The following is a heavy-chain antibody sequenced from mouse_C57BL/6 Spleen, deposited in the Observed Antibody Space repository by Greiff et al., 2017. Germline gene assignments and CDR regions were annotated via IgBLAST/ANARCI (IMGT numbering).Heavy chain of an antibody. D-gene: IGHD1-1*01. CDR3: TRSSIYYYGSWYFDV. CDR1: GYTFTSYW. Sequence: QVQLQQPGTELVKPGASVKLSCKASGYTFTSYWMHWVKQRPGQGLEWIGNINPSNGGTNYNEKFKSKATLTVDKSSSTAYMQRSSLTSEDSAVYYCTRSSIYYYGSWYFDVWGTGTTVTVSS. J-gene: IGHJ1*03. CDR2: INPSNGGT. V-gene: IGHV1-53*01.